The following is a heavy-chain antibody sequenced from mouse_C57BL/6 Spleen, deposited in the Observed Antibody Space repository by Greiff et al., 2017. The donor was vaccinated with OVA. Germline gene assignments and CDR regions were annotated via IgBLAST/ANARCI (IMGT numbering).Heavy chain of an antibody. J-gene: IGHJ2*01. CDR3: AFIYYGNYFDY. Sequence: VKLQQPGAELVMPGASVKLSCKASGYTFTSYWMHWVKQRPGQGLEWIGEIDPSDSYTNYNQKFKGKSTLTVDKSSSTAYMQLSSLTSEDSAVYYCAFIYYGNYFDYWGQGTTLTVSS. CDR1: GYTFTSYW. V-gene: IGHV1-69*01. D-gene: IGHD2-1*01. CDR2: IDPSDSYT.